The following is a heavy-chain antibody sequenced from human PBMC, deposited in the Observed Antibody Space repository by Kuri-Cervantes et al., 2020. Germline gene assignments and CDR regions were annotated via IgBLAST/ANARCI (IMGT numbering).Heavy chain of an antibody. D-gene: IGHD6-13*01. CDR1: GGSFSGYY. Sequence: GSLRLSCAVYGGSFSGYYWSWIRQPAGKGLEWIGRIYSSGSTNYNPSLKSRVTISVDTSKNQFSLKLSSVTAADTAVYYCARGSPYSSSWYYYYYMDVWGKGTTVTAP. V-gene: IGHV4-59*10. CDR3: ARGSPYSSSWYYYYYMDV. CDR2: IYSSGST. J-gene: IGHJ6*03.